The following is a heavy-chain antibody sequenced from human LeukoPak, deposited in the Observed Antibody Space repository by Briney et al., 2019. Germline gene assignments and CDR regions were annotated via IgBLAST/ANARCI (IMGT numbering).Heavy chain of an antibody. CDR1: GYTFTDYY. CDR3: ARPPRDLVSAAPFPS. Sequence: ASVKVSCKASGYTFTDYYIQWVRQPPGEGLEWVGWILPRSGDTYYAQRFHGRVAMTTDTSINTAYMELSRLKSDDTAVYFCARPPRDLVSAAPFPSWGQGTLVTVSS. D-gene: IGHD2-2*01. CDR2: ILPRSGDT. J-gene: IGHJ1*01. V-gene: IGHV1-2*02.